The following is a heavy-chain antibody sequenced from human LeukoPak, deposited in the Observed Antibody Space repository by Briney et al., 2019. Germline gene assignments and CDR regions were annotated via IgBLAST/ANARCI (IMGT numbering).Heavy chain of an antibody. V-gene: IGHV4-39*07. CDR3: AREGHSSSWFDAFDI. Sequence: WETLSLTCNLSGGSISSNTYFWGWIRRPPGKGLEWLGSIRYSGSTYCNPSLKSRVTISVDTSKNQFSLELSSVTAADTAVYYCAREGHSSSWFDAFDIWGQGTMVTVSS. D-gene: IGHD6-13*01. CDR2: IRYSGST. J-gene: IGHJ3*02. CDR1: GGSISSNTYF.